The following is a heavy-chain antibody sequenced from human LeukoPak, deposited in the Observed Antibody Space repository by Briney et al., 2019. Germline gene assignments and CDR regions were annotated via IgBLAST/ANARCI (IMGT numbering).Heavy chain of an antibody. CDR2: IYYSGST. CDR1: GGSISSYY. J-gene: IGHJ4*02. D-gene: IGHD4/OR15-4a*01. Sequence: SETLSLTCTVSGGSISSYYWSWIRQPPGKGLEWIGYIYYSGSTNYNTSLKRRVTISVDTSKNQFSLKLSSVTAADTAVYYCARVDYGGAFWDYWGQGTLVTVSS. CDR3: ARVDYGGAFWDY. V-gene: IGHV4-59*08.